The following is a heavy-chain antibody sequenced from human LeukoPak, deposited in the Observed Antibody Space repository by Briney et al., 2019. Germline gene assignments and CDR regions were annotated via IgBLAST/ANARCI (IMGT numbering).Heavy chain of an antibody. J-gene: IGHJ4*02. CDR3: ARDASSIAARLTFYYFDY. D-gene: IGHD6-6*01. CDR2: ISYDGSNK. CDR1: GFTFSSYA. Sequence: HPGGSLRLSCAASGFTFSSYAMHRVRPAPGKGLEWVAVISYDGSNKYYADSVKGRFTISRDNSKNTLYLQMNSLRAEDTAVYYCARDASSIAARLTFYYFDYWGQGTLVTVSS. V-gene: IGHV3-30-3*01.